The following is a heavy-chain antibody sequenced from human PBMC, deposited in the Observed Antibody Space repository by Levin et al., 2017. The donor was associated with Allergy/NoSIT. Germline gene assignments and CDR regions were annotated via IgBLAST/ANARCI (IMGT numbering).Heavy chain of an antibody. CDR3: ARGDYDSSEEHWRFDP. CDR2: IYYTGAT. CDR1: GGSISSGTYY. Sequence: SETLSLTCAVSGGSISSGTYYWAWIRQPPGKGLEWIGSIYYTGATYYSPSLNSRVTISVDTSKNRFSLNLNSVTAADTAVYYCARGDYDSSEEHWRFDPWGQGTLGTVSS. D-gene: IGHD3-22*01. V-gene: IGHV4-39*07. J-gene: IGHJ5*02.